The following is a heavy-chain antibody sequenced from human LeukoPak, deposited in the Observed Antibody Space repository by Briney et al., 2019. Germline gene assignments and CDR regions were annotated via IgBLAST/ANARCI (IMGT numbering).Heavy chain of an antibody. CDR1: GFTFSSYA. CDR2: ISGTGNRT. CDR3: ARRPPYDSSGYYQFDY. J-gene: IGHJ4*02. V-gene: IGHV3-23*01. D-gene: IGHD3-22*01. Sequence: GGSLRLSCAASGFTFSSYAMGWVRQAPGKGLEWVSAISGTGNRTYYADSVKGRFTISRDNSKNTLYLQMNSLRAEDTAVYYCARRPPYDSSGYYQFDYWGQGTLVTVSS.